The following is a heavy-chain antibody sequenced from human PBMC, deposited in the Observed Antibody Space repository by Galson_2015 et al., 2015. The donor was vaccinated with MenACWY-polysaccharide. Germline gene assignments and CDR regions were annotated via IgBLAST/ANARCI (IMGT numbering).Heavy chain of an antibody. V-gene: IGHV4-31*03. J-gene: IGHJ6*02. CDR3: ARDSRLRAAAYGMDV. CDR1: GGSISSGGYY. CDR2: IYYSGST. Sequence: TLSLTCTVSGGSISSGGYYWSWIRQHPGKGLEWIGYIYYSGSTYYNPSLKSRVTISVDTSKNQFSLKLSSVTAADTAVYYCARDSRLRAAAYGMDVWGQGTTVTVSS. D-gene: IGHD6-13*01.